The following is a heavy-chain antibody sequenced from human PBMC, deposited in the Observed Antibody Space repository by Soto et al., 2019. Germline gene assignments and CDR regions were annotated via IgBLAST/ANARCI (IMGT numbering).Heavy chain of an antibody. CDR1: GFSFSYYG. V-gene: IGHV3-48*01. D-gene: IGHD2-2*01. CDR3: ARETSTSNYYMDV. Sequence: EVQLVESGGGLVQPGGSLRLSCAASGFSFSYYGMNWVRQAPGKGLEWVSYISTSSSNIYYADSVKGRFTISRDNAKNSLSLQMNSLRAADTAVYYCARETSTSNYYMDVWGKGTTVTVSS. J-gene: IGHJ6*03. CDR2: ISTSSSNI.